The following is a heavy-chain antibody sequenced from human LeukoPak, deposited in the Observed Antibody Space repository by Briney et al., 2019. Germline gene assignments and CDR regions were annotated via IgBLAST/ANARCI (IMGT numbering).Heavy chain of an antibody. J-gene: IGHJ5*02. CDR2: INPSSGST. V-gene: IGHV1-46*01. Sequence: GSVKVSCKASGYTFTSYYMHWVRQAPGQGLEWMGIINPSSGSTSYTQKFQGRVTMTRDTSTSTVYMDLSSLRSEDTAVYYCARASSDFGELFPWGQGTVVPASS. CDR1: GYTFTSYY. D-gene: IGHD3-10*01. CDR3: ARASSDFGELFP.